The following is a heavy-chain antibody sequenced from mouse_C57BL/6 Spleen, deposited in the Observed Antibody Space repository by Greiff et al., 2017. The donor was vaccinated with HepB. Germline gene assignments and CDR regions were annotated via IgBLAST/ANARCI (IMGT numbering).Heavy chain of an antibody. J-gene: IGHJ4*01. V-gene: IGHV5-4*01. Sequence: EVKLVESGGGLVKPGGSLKLSCAASGFTFSSYAMSWVRQTPEKRLEWVATISDGGSYTYYPDNVKGRFTISRDNAKNNLYLQMSHLKSEDTAMYYCARDHEFITTVVATKGYAMDYWGQGTSVTVSS. D-gene: IGHD1-1*01. CDR2: ISDGGSYT. CDR1: GFTFSSYA. CDR3: ARDHEFITTVVATKGYAMDY.